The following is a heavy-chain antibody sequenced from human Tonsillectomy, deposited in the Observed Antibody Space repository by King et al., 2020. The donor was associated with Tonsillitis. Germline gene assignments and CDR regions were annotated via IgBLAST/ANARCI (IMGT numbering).Heavy chain of an antibody. V-gene: IGHV3-30*18. Sequence: VQLVESGGGVVQPGRSLRLSCAASGFTFSSYGMHWVRQAPGKGLEWVAVILYDGNNKYNAGAVKGRFTISRDNSKKTLYLQMNSLRGEDTVVYYCAKGHSSGWFYFDTWGQGTLVTVSS. D-gene: IGHD6-19*01. CDR2: ILYDGNNK. CDR3: AKGHSSGWFYFDT. J-gene: IGHJ4*02. CDR1: GFTFSSYG.